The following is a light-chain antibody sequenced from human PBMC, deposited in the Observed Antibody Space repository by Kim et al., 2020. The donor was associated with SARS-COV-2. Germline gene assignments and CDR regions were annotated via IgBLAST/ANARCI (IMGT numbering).Light chain of an antibody. Sequence: VSRGERPPLSGRASERISSCLAWYQQEPSQAPSLLIDGASTRAAGIPATFSGSLSGTEFTLTISSLQSEYFAVSYCQKKNNWPLTFGPGTKVDI. CDR1: ERISSC. CDR2: GAS. J-gene: IGKJ1*01. V-gene: IGKV3-15*01. CDR3: QKKNNWPLT.